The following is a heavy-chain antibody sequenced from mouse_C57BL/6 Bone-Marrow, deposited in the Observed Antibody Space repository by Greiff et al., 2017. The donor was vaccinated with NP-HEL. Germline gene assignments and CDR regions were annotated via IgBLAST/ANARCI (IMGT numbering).Heavy chain of an antibody. V-gene: IGHV5-16*01. D-gene: IGHD2-12*01. J-gene: IGHJ4*01. CDR1: GFTFSDYY. CDR3: ARVYDGDYYAMDD. CDR2: INYDGSST. Sequence: EVQLVESEGGLVQPGSSMKLSCTASGFTFSDYYMAWVRQVPEKGLEWVANINYDGSSTYYLDSLKSRFIISRDNAKNILYLQMSSLKSEDTATYYCARVYDGDYYAMDDWGQGTSVTVS.